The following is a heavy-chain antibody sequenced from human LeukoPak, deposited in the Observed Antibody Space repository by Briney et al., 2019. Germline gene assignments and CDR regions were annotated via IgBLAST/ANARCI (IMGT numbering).Heavy chain of an antibody. CDR3: ARGPIFGVVRYFDP. J-gene: IGHJ5*02. Sequence: SETLSLTCTVSGGSISSSSYYWGWIRQPPGKGLEWIGSIYYSGSTYYNPSLKSRVTISVDTSKNQFSLKLSSVTAADTAVYYCARGPIFGVVRYFDPWGQGTLVTVSS. D-gene: IGHD3-3*01. V-gene: IGHV4-39*01. CDR1: GGSISSSSYY. CDR2: IYYSGST.